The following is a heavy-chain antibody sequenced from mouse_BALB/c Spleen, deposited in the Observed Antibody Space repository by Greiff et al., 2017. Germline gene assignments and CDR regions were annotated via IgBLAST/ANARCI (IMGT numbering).Heavy chain of an antibody. CDR1: GDSITSGY. CDR2: ISYSGST. V-gene: IGHV3-8*02. D-gene: IGHD1-1*01. Sequence: EVQLQESGPSLVKPSQTLSLTCSVTGDSITSGYWNWIRKFPGNKLEYMGYISYSGSTYYNPSLKSRISITRDTSKNQYYLQLNSVTTEDTATYYCARPDYYCSSYWYFDVWGAGTTVTVSS. CDR3: ARPDYYCSSYWYFDV. J-gene: IGHJ1*01.